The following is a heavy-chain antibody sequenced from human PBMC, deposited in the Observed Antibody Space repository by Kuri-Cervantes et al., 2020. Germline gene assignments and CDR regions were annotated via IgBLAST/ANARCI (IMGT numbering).Heavy chain of an antibody. CDR1: GGTFSSYA. CDR2: ISAYNGNT. V-gene: IGHV1-18*01. J-gene: IGHJ6*02. D-gene: IGHD3-16*01. CDR3: AGDAYMDV. Sequence: ASVKVSCKASGGTFSSYAISWVRQAPGQGLEWMGWISAYNGNTNYAQKLQGRVTMTTDTSTSTAYMELRSLRSDDTAVYYCAGDAYMDVWGQGTTVTVSS.